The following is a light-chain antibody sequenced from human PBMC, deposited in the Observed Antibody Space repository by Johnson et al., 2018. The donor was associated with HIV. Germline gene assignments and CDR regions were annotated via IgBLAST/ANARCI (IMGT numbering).Light chain of an antibody. J-gene: IGLJ1*01. V-gene: IGLV1-51*01. Sequence: QSALTQPPSVSAAPGQKVTISCSGSSSNIGNNYVSWYQQLPGTAPKLLIFDDNTLPSVIPHRFSVSKSGTSATLVFTRLNTGDEADYFCGTGDNSLRTAFFGTGTKVTVL. CDR2: DDN. CDR3: GTGDNSLRTAF. CDR1: SSNIGNNY.